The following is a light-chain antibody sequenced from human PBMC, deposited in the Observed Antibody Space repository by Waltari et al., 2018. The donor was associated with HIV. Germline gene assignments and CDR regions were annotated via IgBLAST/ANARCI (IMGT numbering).Light chain of an antibody. J-gene: IGKJ4*01. CDR3: QQSFSLPLT. CDR2: AAS. CDR1: QHINMY. V-gene: IGKV1-39*01. Sequence: DIQITQSPSSLSASIGDRVTITCRTSQHINMYLNWYQQKPGKAPSLLIFAASTLHTGVPSRFSASGSGTTFSLAISSLQVDDVATYYCQQSFSLPLTFGAGTKVEI.